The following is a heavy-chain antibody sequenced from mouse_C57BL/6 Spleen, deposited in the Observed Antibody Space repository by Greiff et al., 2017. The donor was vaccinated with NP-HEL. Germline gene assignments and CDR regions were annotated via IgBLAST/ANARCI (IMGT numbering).Heavy chain of an antibody. D-gene: IGHD1-1*01. V-gene: IGHV1-80*01. CDR2: IYPGDGDT. CDR1: GYAFSSYW. Sequence: QVQLLQSGAELVKPGASVKISCTASGYAFSSYWMNWVKQRPGKGLAWIGQIYPGDGDTTYNGKFKGKATLTADKSSSTAYMQLSSLTSEDSAVDFCANYYGSSLSMDDWGQGTSVTVSS. CDR3: ANYYGSSLSMDD. J-gene: IGHJ4*01.